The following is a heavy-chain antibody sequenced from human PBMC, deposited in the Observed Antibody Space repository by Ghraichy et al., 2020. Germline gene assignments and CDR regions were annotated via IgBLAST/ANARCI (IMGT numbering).Heavy chain of an antibody. V-gene: IGHV4-59*01. Sequence: SETLSLTCTVSGGSISSYYWSWIRQPPGKGLEWIGYIYYSGSTNYNPSLKSRVTISVDTSKNQFSLKLSSVTAADTAVYYCAASHLRFLEWEQSYYYYGMDVWGQGTTVTVSS. CDR2: IYYSGST. J-gene: IGHJ6*02. CDR3: AASHLRFLEWEQSYYYYGMDV. CDR1: GGSISSYY. D-gene: IGHD3-3*01.